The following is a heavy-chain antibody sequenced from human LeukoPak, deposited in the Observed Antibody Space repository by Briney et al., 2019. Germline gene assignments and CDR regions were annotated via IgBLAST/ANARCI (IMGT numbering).Heavy chain of an antibody. Sequence: PGGSLRLSCAASGFTFSSYSMNWVRQAPGKGLEWVSAISGSGGSTYYADSVKGRFTISRDNSKNTLYLQMSSLRAEDTAVYYCAKDVRDSSGYYFDYWGQGTLVTVSS. CDR2: ISGSGGST. J-gene: IGHJ4*02. CDR3: AKDVRDSSGYYFDY. D-gene: IGHD3-22*01. CDR1: GFTFSSYS. V-gene: IGHV3-23*01.